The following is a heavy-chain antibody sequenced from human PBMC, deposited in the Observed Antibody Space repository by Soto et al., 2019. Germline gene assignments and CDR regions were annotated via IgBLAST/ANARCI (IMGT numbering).Heavy chain of an antibody. CDR2: ISAYNGNT. CDR3: ARATGYYDSSGYPDY. CDR1: GYTFTSYG. D-gene: IGHD3-22*01. Sequence: ASVKVSCKASGYTFTSYGISWVRQAPGQGLEWMGWISAYNGNTNYAQKLQGRVTITTDTSTSTAYMELRSLRSDDTAVYYCARATGYYDSSGYPDYWGQGTLVTVSS. J-gene: IGHJ4*02. V-gene: IGHV1-18*01.